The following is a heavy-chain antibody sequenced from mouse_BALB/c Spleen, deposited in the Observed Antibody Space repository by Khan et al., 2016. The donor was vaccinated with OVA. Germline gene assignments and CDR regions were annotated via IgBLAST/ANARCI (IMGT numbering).Heavy chain of an antibody. CDR2: INTYTGEP. Sequence: IQLVQSGPELKKPGETVKISCKASGYNFTNYGMNWVKQAPGKGLKWMGWINTYTGEPTYADDFKGRFAFSLETSASTAYLQINNLKNEDTATYVCAIRYYGYGDYYAMDYWGQGTSVTVSA. CDR1: GYNFTNYG. V-gene: IGHV9-3-1*01. J-gene: IGHJ4*01. D-gene: IGHD2-14*01. CDR3: AIRYYGYGDYYAMDY.